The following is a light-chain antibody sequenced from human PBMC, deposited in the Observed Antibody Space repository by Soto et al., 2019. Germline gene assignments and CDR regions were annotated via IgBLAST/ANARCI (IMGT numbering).Light chain of an antibody. CDR2: HVS. CDR1: SSDIGNYDY. J-gene: IGLJ1*01. Sequence: QSALTQPRSVSGSPGQSVTISCTGTSSDIGNYDYVSWYQQHPTKAPKLIIYHVSKRPSGVPDRFSGSKSGNTASLIISGLQAEDEADYYCCSYAGSYTFARNVFGTGTKVTV. CDR3: CSYAGSYTFARNV. V-gene: IGLV2-11*01.